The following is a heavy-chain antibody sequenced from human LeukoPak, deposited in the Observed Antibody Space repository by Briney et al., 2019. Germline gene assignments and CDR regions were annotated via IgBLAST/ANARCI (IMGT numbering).Heavy chain of an antibody. D-gene: IGHD5-12*01. CDR3: ARVCDIVATIEGGWFDP. J-gene: IGHJ5*02. CDR2: INHSGST. Sequence: SETLSLTCAVYGGSFSGYYWSWIRQPPGKGLEWIGEINHSGSTNYNPSLKSRVTISVDTPKNQFSLKLSSVTAADTAVYYCARVCDIVATIEGGWFDPWGQGTLVTVSS. CDR1: GGSFSGYY. V-gene: IGHV4-34*01.